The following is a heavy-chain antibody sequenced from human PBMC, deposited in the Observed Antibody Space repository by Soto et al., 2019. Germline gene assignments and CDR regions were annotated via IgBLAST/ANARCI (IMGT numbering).Heavy chain of an antibody. CDR3: ARDGDPQSAFWSGPLGGGRFDP. V-gene: IGHV1-69*12. J-gene: IGHJ5*02. Sequence: QVQLVQSGAEVKKPGSSVNVSCKTSGGTFGNSAVTWVRQAPGQGLEWLGGIVPMFGTANYAQKFQGRVTITAAESTITAYMELTSLKPADTAVYYCARDGDPQSAFWSGPLGGGRFDPWGQGTLVTVSS. CDR2: IVPMFGTA. D-gene: IGHD3-3*01. CDR1: GGTFGNSA.